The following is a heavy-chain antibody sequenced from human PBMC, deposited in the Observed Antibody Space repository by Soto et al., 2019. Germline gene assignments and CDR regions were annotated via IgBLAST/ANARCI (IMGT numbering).Heavy chain of an antibody. CDR1: GYPFPSFE. J-gene: IGHJ4*02. V-gene: IGHV1-3*01. CDR2: ISNAGSGNT. CDR3: ARESNHYQDFFQN. D-gene: IGHD2-2*01. Sequence: ASVEVSCKXSGYPFPSFEVHWIRQAPGQRPEWMGGISNAGSGNTKYSQKFQDRLTITGDKRATTVYMALSSLTSEDTATYYCARESNHYQDFFQNWGQGTQVTVSS.